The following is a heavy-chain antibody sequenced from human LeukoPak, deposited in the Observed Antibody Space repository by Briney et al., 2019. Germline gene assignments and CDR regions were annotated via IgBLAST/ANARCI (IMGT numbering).Heavy chain of an antibody. D-gene: IGHD3-10*01. J-gene: IGHJ1*01. CDR1: GYSFTSSW. CDR2: INSGDSDT. Sequence: GESLKISCKGSGYSFTSSWIGWVRQMPGKGLEWMGIINSGDSDTRYSPSFQGQVTISADKSISTAYLQWSSLKASDTAMYYCATYAGSYSKFFQHWGQGTLVTVSS. CDR3: ATYAGSYSKFFQH. V-gene: IGHV5-51*01.